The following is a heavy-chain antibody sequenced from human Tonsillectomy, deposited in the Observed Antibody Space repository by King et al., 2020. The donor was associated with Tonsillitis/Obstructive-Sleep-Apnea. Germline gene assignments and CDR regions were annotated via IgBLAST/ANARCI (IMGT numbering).Heavy chain of an antibody. V-gene: IGHV4-59*01. Sequence: LQLQESGPGLVKPSETLSLTCTVSGGSISSYYWSWIRQPPGKGLEWIGYIYYSGSTNYNPSLKSRVTISVDTSKNQFSLKLSSVTAADTAVYYCARAPSQAEKYSGFYYYYMDVWGKGTTVTVSS. CDR1: GGSISSYY. CDR2: IYYSGST. CDR3: ARAPSQAEKYSGFYYYYMDV. D-gene: IGHD6-6*01. J-gene: IGHJ6*03.